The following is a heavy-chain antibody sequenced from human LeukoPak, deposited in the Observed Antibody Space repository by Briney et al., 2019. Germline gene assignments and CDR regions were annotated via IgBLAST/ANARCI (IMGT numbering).Heavy chain of an antibody. CDR2: IYSGGST. CDR3: AGSRWSTCFDY. J-gene: IGHJ4*02. D-gene: IGHD6-13*01. CDR1: GFTVSSNY. Sequence: GGSLRLTCAVSGFTVSSNYMSWVRQAPGKGLEWVSVIYSGGSTYYADSVKGRFTISRDNSKNTLYLQMNSLRAEDTAVYYCAGSRWSTCFDYWGQGTLVTVSS. V-gene: IGHV3-66*01.